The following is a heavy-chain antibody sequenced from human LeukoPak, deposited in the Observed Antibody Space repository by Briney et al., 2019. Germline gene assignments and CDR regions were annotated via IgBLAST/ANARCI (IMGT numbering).Heavy chain of an antibody. CDR3: ARGSPGRYSSSWYVGHFDY. D-gene: IGHD6-13*01. V-gene: IGHV1-69*13. J-gene: IGHJ4*02. CDR1: GYTFTGYY. Sequence: SVKVSCKASGYTFTGYYMHWVRQAPGQGLEWMGGIIPIFGTANYAQKFQGRVTITADESTSTAYMELSSLRSEDTAVYYCARGSPGRYSSSWYVGHFDYWGQGTLVTVSS. CDR2: IIPIFGTA.